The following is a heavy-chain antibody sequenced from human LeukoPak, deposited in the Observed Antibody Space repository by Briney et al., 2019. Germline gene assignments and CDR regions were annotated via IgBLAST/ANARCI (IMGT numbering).Heavy chain of an antibody. J-gene: IGHJ4*02. D-gene: IGHD4-23*01. CDR3: ARVPRWYVIDY. CDR1: GFTFSSYE. Sequence: PGGSLRLSCAASGFTFSSYEMKWVRQAPGKGLEWVPYISSSGSTIYYADSVKGRFAISRDNAKNSLYLQMNSLRAEDTAVYYCARVPRWYVIDYWGQGTLVTVSS. CDR2: ISSSGSTI. V-gene: IGHV3-48*03.